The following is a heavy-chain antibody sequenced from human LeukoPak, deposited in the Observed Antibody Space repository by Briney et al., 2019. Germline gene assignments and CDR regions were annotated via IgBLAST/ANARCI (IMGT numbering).Heavy chain of an antibody. CDR3: ARDGAAAGLDFDY. D-gene: IGHD6-13*01. CDR2: ISYDGSNK. CDR1: GFTFSSYA. Sequence: GRSLRLSCAASGFTFSSYARQWVRRAPGRGLEWVAVISYDGSNKYYADSVKGRFTISRDNAKNSLYLQMNSLRAEDTAVYYCARDGAAAGLDFDYWGQGTLVTVSS. V-gene: IGHV3-30-3*01. J-gene: IGHJ4*02.